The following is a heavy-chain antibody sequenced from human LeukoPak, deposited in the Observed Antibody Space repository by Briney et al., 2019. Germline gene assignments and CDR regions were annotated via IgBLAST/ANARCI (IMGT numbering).Heavy chain of an antibody. V-gene: IGHV3-23*01. CDR3: GMVAGTIDY. D-gene: IGHD1-1*01. CDR2: ISASGSST. CDR1: GXTFSSYA. Sequence: GGSLRLSCAASGXTFSSYAMSWVRQAPGKGLEWVSSISASGSSTYFGDSVKGRFTISRDNSKNTVYLQMNSLRAEDTAIYYCGMVAGTIDYWGQGTLVTVSS. J-gene: IGHJ4*02.